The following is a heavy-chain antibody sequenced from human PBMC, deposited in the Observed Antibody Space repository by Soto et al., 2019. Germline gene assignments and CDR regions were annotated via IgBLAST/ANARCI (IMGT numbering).Heavy chain of an antibody. D-gene: IGHD6-6*01. CDR3: ARVVAAKRIAARPREYYFDY. CDR2: IYYSGST. J-gene: IGHJ4*02. CDR1: GGSISSYY. V-gene: IGHV4-59*01. Sequence: SETLSLTCTVSGGSISSYYWSWIRQPPGKGLEWIGYIYYSGSTNYNPSLKSRVTISVDTSKNQFSLKLSSVTAADTAVYYCARVVAAKRIAARPREYYFDYWGQGTLVTVSS.